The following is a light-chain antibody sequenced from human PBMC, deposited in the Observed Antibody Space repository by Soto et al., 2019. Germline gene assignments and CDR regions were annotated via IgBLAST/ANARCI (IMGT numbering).Light chain of an antibody. V-gene: IGKV1-27*01. CDR1: QGISTY. Sequence: GARVTITCRPSQGISTYLAWYQQKPGKVPKLLIYAASTLQSGVPSRFSGSGSGTDFTLTISSLQPEDVATYYCQKYNSAPRSFGGGTKVEIK. CDR3: QKYNSAPRS. J-gene: IGKJ4*01. CDR2: AAS.